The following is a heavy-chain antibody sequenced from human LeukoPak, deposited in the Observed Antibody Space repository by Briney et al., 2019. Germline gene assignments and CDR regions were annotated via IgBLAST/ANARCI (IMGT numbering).Heavy chain of an antibody. D-gene: IGHD1-26*01. J-gene: IGHJ4*02. CDR2: INHSGSS. V-gene: IGHV4-34*01. Sequence: SETLSLTCALYGGSFNDYYWSWIRQPPGKGLEWIGEINHSGSSNYNPSLKSRVTISVDTSKNQFSLKLSSVTAADTAVYYCARDGGYSGSYSDYWGQGTLVTVSS. CDR3: ARDGGYSGSYSDY. CDR1: GGSFNDYY.